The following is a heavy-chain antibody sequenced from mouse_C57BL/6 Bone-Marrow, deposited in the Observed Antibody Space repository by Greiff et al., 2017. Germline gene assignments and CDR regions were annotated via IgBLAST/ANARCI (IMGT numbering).Heavy chain of an antibody. J-gene: IGHJ2*01. D-gene: IGHD6-1*01. V-gene: IGHV5-4*03. CDR2: ISDGGSYT. Sequence: EVKLVESGGGLVKPGGSLKLSCAASGFTFSSYAMSWVRQTPGKRLEWVATISDGGSYTYYPDNVKGRFTISRDNAKNNLYLQMSHLKSEDTAMYYCARTPLDYWGQGTTLTVSS. CDR1: GFTFSSYA. CDR3: ARTPLDY.